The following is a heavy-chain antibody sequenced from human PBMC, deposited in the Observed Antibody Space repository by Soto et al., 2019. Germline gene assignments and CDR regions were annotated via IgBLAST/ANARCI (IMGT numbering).Heavy chain of an antibody. CDR2: ISDYGRI. D-gene: IGHD3-10*01. J-gene: IGHJ4*02. CDR3: ARGGVEPFDY. CDR1: GFTFRNYW. Sequence: EVQLVESGGGLVQPGGSLRLSCAASGFTFRNYWMHWVRQAPGKGLVWVSRISDYGRINYADSVKGRFTISRDDAKSELSLQMTNLRAEDTAVYYCARGGVEPFDYWGQGALVTVSS. V-gene: IGHV3-74*01.